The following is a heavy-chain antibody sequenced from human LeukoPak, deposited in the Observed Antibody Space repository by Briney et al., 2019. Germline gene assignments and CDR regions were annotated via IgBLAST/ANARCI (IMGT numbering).Heavy chain of an antibody. J-gene: IGHJ4*02. CDR1: GYSISSGYY. CDR3: AREGPVDTAMVLDPSLDY. CDR2: IYHSGST. V-gene: IGHV4-38-2*02. D-gene: IGHD5-18*01. Sequence: PSETLSLTCTVSGYSISSGYYWGWIRQPPGKGLEWIGSIYHSGSTYYNPSLKSRVTISVDTSKNQFSLKLSSVTAADTAVYYCAREGPVDTAMVLDPSLDYWGQGTLVTVSS.